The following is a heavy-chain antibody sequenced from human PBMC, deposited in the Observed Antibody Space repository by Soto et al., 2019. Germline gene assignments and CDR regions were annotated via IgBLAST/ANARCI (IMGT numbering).Heavy chain of an antibody. J-gene: IGHJ4*02. CDR2: INPILSVS. V-gene: IGHV1-69*04. D-gene: IGHD3-10*01. CDR3: ATNYGSGYRAFDY. CDR1: GYTFTSYA. Sequence: SVKVSCKSSGYTFTSYAMHWVRQAPGLGLEWMGRINPILSVSNYAQKFQGRVAITADKSTSTAYMELSSLRSEDTAMYYCATNYGSGYRAFDYWGQGALVTVSS.